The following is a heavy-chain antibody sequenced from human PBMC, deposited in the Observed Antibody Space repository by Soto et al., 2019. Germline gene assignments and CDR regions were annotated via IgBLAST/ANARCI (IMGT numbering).Heavy chain of an antibody. Sequence: HVQLVESGGGVVQPGRSLRLSCAASGFTFSSYAMHWVRQAPGKGLEWVAVISYDGSNKYYADSVKGRFTISRDNSKNTLYLQMNSLRAEDTAVYYCARAPGGTHYYYSGMDVWGQGTTVTVSS. CDR2: ISYDGSNK. J-gene: IGHJ6*02. CDR3: ARAPGGTHYYYSGMDV. V-gene: IGHV3-30-3*01. CDR1: GFTFSSYA. D-gene: IGHD1-1*01.